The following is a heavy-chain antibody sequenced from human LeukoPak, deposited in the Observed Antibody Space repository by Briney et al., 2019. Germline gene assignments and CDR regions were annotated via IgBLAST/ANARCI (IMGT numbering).Heavy chain of an antibody. V-gene: IGHV3-23*01. CDR1: GITFSNYG. CDR2: ISGNGGET. D-gene: IGHD5-18*01. J-gene: IGHJ6*03. Sequence: PGGSLRLSCVASGITFSNYGMTWIRQAPGKGLEWVSGISGNGGETDYADSVKGRFTISRDSGKNTLHLQMNSLRAEDTAVYYCAKVKGYSYTDYYYYYMEVWGKGTTVTVSS. CDR3: AKVKGYSYTDYYYYYMEV.